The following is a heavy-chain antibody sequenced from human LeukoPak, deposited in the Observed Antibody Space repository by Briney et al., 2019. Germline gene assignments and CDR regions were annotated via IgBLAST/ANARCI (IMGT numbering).Heavy chain of an antibody. J-gene: IGHJ4*02. V-gene: IGHV1-2*02. Sequence: ASVKVSCKASGYTFTGYYMHWLRQAPGQGLEWMGWINPNSGGTNYAQKFQGRVTMTRDTSISTAYMELSRLRSDDTAVYYCHVYAKRYYDFWSGYQLPYWGQGTLVTVSS. CDR3: HVYAKRYYDFWSGYQLPY. CDR1: GYTFTGYY. CDR2: INPNSGGT. D-gene: IGHD3-3*01.